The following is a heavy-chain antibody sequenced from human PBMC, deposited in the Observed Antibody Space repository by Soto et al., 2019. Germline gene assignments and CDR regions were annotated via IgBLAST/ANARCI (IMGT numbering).Heavy chain of an antibody. J-gene: IGHJ4*02. CDR1: GGSFSGYS. CDR3: ARGGGGWYVDY. V-gene: IGHV4-34*01. CDR2: INHSGST. D-gene: IGHD6-19*01. Sequence: QVQLQQWGAGLLRPSETLSLTCAVYGGSFSGYSWSWIRQPPGKGLEWIGEINHSGSTNYNPSLESRVTISIDTSKNQFSRKLNSVTAADTAVYYCARGGGGWYVDYWGQGTLVTVSS.